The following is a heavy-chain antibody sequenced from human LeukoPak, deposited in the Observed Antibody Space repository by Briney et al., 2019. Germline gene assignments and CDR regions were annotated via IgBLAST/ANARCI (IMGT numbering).Heavy chain of an antibody. CDR3: ARGPVSYGVQGTYYFDY. D-gene: IGHD5-18*01. Sequence: SQTLSLTCTVSGGSISSVDYYWRWIRQPPGKGVEWIGYIYYSGSTYYNPSLKSRVTISVDTSKNQFSLKLSSVTAADTAVYYCARGPVSYGVQGTYYFDYWGQGTLVTVSS. CDR2: IYYSGST. CDR1: GGSISSVDYY. J-gene: IGHJ4*02. V-gene: IGHV4-30-4*01.